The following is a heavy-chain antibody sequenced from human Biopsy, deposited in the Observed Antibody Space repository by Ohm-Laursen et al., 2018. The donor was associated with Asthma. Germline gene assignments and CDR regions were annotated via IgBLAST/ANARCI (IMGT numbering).Heavy chain of an antibody. Sequence: ASVKVSCKISGYSLTDLSMHWVRQAPGQGLEWMGGHDHEEGGTVDARRFQGRVTMTEDTSTDTAYMEVTSLRSEDTAIYYCARCQVGYSSGWSLLLKKIYYSGMDVWGQGTAVTVSS. D-gene: IGHD6-19*01. CDR2: HDHEEGGT. J-gene: IGHJ6*02. CDR1: GYSLTDLS. V-gene: IGHV1-24*01. CDR3: ARCQVGYSSGWSLLLKKIYYSGMDV.